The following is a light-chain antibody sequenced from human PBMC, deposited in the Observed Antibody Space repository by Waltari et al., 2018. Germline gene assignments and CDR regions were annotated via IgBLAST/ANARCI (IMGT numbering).Light chain of an antibody. Sequence: EIVMTQSPLSLPVTPGEPASISCRSSQSLLHSNGHNSLDWSLQKPGQSPQLLIYLGSYRASGVPDRFSGSGSGTDFTRRISGVEAEDVGVYHCMQAPWTFGQGTKVEIK. CDR1: QSLLHSNGHNS. J-gene: IGKJ1*01. CDR2: LGS. V-gene: IGKV2-28*01. CDR3: MQAPWT.